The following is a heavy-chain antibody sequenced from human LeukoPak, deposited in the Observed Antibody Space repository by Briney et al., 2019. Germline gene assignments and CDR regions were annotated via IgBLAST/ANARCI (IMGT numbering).Heavy chain of an antibody. J-gene: IGHJ4*02. CDR2: IYYSGST. CDR1: GGSISSSSYY. CDR3: ARARGGRTVLRYFDWLSTSFDY. D-gene: IGHD3-9*01. Sequence: SETLSLTCTVSGGSISSSSYYWGWIRQPPGKGLEWIGSIYYSGSTYYNPSLKSRVTISVDTSKNQFSLKLSSVTAADTAVYYCARARGGRTVLRYFDWLSTSFDYWGQGTLVTVSS. V-gene: IGHV4-39*01.